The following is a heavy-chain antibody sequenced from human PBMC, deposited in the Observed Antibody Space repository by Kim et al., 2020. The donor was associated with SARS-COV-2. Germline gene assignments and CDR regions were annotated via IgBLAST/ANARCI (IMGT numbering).Heavy chain of an antibody. V-gene: IGHV4-38-2*02. D-gene: IGHD6-19*01. CDR1: GYSISSGYY. CDR3: ARANNNRIAVAGS. Sequence: SETLSLTCTVSGYSISSGYYWGWIRQPPGKGLEWIGSIYHSGSTYYNPSLKSRVTISVDTSKNQFSLKLSSVTAADTAVYYCARANNNRIAVAGSWGRGTLVTVSS. CDR2: IYHSGST. J-gene: IGHJ5*02.